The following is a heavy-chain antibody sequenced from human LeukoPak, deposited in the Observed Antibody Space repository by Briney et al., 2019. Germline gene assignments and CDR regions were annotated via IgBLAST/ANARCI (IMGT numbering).Heavy chain of an antibody. CDR1: GFTFSSYE. Sequence: GGSLRLSCAASGFTFSSYEMSWVRQAPGKGLEWVSYISSSGHTIYYADSVKGRFTISRDNAKNSLYLQMNSLRDEDTAVYYCARDRAGGDSSYYGMDVWGQGTTVTVSS. J-gene: IGHJ6*02. V-gene: IGHV3-48*03. CDR3: ARDRAGGDSSYYGMDV. CDR2: ISSSGHTI. D-gene: IGHD2-8*02.